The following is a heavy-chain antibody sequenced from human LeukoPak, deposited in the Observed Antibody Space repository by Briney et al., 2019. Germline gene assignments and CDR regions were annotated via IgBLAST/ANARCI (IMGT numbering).Heavy chain of an antibody. CDR3: ARGERSGYCFDY. D-gene: IGHD3-3*01. J-gene: IGHJ4*02. V-gene: IGHV3-15*01. CDR1: GFTFCNAR. CDR2: IKSKTDGGTT. Sequence: GGSLRLSCAASGFTFCNARMSWVRLAPGKGLEWVGRIKSKTDGGTTDYAAPVKGRFTISRDDSKNTLYLQMNSLKTEDTAVYYCARGERSGYCFDYWGQGTLVTVSS.